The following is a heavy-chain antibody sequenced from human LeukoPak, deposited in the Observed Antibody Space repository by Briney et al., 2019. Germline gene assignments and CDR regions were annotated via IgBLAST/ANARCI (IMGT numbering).Heavy chain of an antibody. CDR2: INHSGST. J-gene: IGHJ6*02. CDR3: ARGALGYCSGGSCYSVYYYYYGMDV. Sequence: PSETLSLTCAVYGGSFSGYYWSWIRQPPGKGLEWIGEINHSGSTNYNPSLKSRVTISVDTSKNQFSLKLSSVTAADTAVYYCARGALGYCSGGSCYSVYYYYYGMDVWGQGTTVTVSS. V-gene: IGHV4-34*01. D-gene: IGHD2-15*01. CDR1: GGSFSGYY.